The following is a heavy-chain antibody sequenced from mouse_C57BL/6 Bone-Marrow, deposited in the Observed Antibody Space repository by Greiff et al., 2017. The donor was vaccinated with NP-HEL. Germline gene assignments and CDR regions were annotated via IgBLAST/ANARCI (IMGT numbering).Heavy chain of an antibody. CDR2: IDPSDSYT. V-gene: IGHV1-69*01. Sequence: VQLQQSGAELVMPGASVKLSCKASGYTFTSYWMHWVKQRPGQGLEWIGEIDPSDSYTNYTQKFKGKSTLTVDKSSSTAYMQLSSLTSEDSAVYYCARSGNVGDLDYWGQGTTLTVSS. CDR3: ARSGNVGDLDY. J-gene: IGHJ2*01. D-gene: IGHD2-1*01. CDR1: GYTFTSYW.